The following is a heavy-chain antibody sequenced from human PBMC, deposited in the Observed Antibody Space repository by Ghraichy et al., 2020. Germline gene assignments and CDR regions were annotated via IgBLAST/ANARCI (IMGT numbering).Heavy chain of an antibody. CDR2: RTHSGTT. J-gene: IGHJ3*02. Sequence: SETLSLTCAVYGGSSSNYYWSWLRQAPGKGLEWIGERTHSGTTNYNPSLKSRVTISVDTSKNQVSLNLNSVTAADTAVYYCARCTFRDGSYYCAFDIWGQGTMVTVSS. CDR1: GGSSSNYY. D-gene: IGHD3-10*01. CDR3: ARCTFRDGSYYCAFDI. V-gene: IGHV4-34*01.